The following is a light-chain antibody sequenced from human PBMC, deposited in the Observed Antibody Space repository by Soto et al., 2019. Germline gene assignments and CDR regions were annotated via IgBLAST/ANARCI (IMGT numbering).Light chain of an antibody. V-gene: IGKV3-11*01. CDR1: QSVSRH. CDR2: DAS. Sequence: DIVLTQSPATLSLSPGERATLSCRSSQSVSRHFAMYPQKPGQAPRHLIYDASNRSTGFPARFSGSGSGTDFTLTINSLQPEDFAVYDCQHRHNFGPGTKVDFK. CDR3: QHRHN. J-gene: IGKJ3*01.